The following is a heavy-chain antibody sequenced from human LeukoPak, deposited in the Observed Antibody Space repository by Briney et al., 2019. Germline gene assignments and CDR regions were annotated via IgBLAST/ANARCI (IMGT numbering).Heavy chain of an antibody. V-gene: IGHV4-59*01. CDR3: ARVITMVLDV. CDR1: GGSISSYY. CDR2: IYYSGST. Sequence: PSETLSLTCTVSGGSISSYYWSWIRQPPGKGLEWIGYIYYSGSTNYNPSLKSRVTISVDTSKNQFSLKLSSVTAADTAVYYCARVITMVLDVWGKGTTVTISS. D-gene: IGHD3-10*01. J-gene: IGHJ6*04.